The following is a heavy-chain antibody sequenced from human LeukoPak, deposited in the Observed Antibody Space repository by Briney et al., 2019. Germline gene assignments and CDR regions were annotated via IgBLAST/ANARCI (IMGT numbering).Heavy chain of an antibody. D-gene: IGHD2-15*01. Sequence: SGGSLRLSCAASGFTFSSYGMHWVRQAPGKGLEWVAVISYDGSNKYYADSVKGRFTISRDNSKNSLYLQMNSLRAEDTALYYCAKDRGGSSQLGDAFDVWGHGTMVSVSS. CDR3: AKDRGGSSQLGDAFDV. V-gene: IGHV3-30*18. J-gene: IGHJ3*01. CDR2: ISYDGSNK. CDR1: GFTFSSYG.